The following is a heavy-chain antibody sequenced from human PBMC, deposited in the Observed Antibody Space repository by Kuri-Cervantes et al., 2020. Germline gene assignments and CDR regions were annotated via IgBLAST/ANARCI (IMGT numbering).Heavy chain of an antibody. Sequence: GGSLRLSCAASGFTFDDYAMHWVRQAPGKGLEWFSVIYRGGVTYYADSVRGRFTISRHDSKNTLYLQMNSLRAEDTAVYYCARDSTSGGFDLWGQGTLVTVSS. D-gene: IGHD3-16*01. CDR1: GFTFDDYA. J-gene: IGHJ4*02. CDR3: ARDSTSGGFDL. V-gene: IGHV3-53*04. CDR2: IYRGGVT.